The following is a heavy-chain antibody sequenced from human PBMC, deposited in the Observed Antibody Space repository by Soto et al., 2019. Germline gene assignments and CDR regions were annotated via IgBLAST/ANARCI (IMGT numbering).Heavy chain of an antibody. D-gene: IGHD3-10*01. Sequence: ASVKVSCKASGYTFTGYYMHLVRQAPGQGLEWTGWINPNSGGTNYAQKFQGWVTMTRDTSISTAYMELSRLRSDDTAVYYCARDPITMVRGVTPRSDYYGMDVWGQGTTVTVSS. CDR3: ARDPITMVRGVTPRSDYYGMDV. CDR1: GYTFTGYY. V-gene: IGHV1-2*04. CDR2: INPNSGGT. J-gene: IGHJ6*02.